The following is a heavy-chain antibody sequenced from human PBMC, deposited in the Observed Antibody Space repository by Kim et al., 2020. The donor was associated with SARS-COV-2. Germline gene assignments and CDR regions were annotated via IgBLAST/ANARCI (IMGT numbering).Heavy chain of an antibody. Sequence: YADSVKCRFTISRDNSKNTLFLQMNSLRAEDTAVYYCAKVYNYYDYGMDVWGQGTTVTVSS. V-gene: IGHV3-23*01. J-gene: IGHJ6*02. CDR3: AKVYNYYDYGMDV.